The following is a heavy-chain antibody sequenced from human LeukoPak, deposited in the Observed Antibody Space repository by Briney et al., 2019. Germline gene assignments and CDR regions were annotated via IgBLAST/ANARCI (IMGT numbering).Heavy chain of an antibody. D-gene: IGHD3-10*01. Sequence: SETLSLTCTVSGGSISSSSYYWGWIRQPPGKGLEWIGSIYYSGSTYYNPSLEGRVTISVDTSRNHFSVKLNSVTAADTAVYYCARSQNYYGSGDYWSQGTLVTVSS. V-gene: IGHV4-39*07. CDR2: IYYSGST. CDR1: GGSISSSSYY. J-gene: IGHJ4*02. CDR3: ARSQNYYGSGDY.